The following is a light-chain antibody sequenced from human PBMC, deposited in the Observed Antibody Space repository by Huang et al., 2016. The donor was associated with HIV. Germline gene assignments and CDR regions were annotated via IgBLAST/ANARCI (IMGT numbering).Light chain of an antibody. CDR2: DAS. CDR3: QQRSNWPPFT. V-gene: IGKV3-11*01. Sequence: EILLTQSPATLSLSPGERATLSCRASHDINTYLAWYQQKPGQAPRRLIYDASTRATDIPARFRGSGSGTDCTLTINKLGPEEFAVYFWQQRSNWPPFTFGPGTKLDIK. J-gene: IGKJ3*01. CDR1: HDINTY.